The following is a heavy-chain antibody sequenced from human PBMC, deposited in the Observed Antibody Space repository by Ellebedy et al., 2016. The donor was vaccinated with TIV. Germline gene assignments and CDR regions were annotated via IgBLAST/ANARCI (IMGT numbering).Heavy chain of an antibody. CDR3: AREYSGSYHSGDY. D-gene: IGHD1-26*01. J-gene: IGHJ4*02. CDR2: INPSGDAT. CDR1: GYTFTNYY. Sequence: AASVKVSCKASGYTFTNYYMHWVRQAPGQGLAWMGLINPSGDATIYAQNFQGRVTMTRDTSTSTVYMELRSLRSEDTAVYYCAREYSGSYHSGDYWGQGTLVTVSS. V-gene: IGHV1-46*01.